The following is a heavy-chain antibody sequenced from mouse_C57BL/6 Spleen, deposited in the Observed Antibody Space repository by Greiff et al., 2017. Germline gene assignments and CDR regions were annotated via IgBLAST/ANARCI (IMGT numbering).Heavy chain of an antibody. CDR1: GFTFSDYG. V-gene: IGHV5-17*01. D-gene: IGHD2-3*01. CDR3: ARDGLYYFDY. CDR2: ISSGSSTI. Sequence: EVQVVASGGGLVKPGGSLKLSCAASGFTFSDYGMHWVRQAPEKGLEWVAYISSGSSTIYYADTVKGRFTISRYNAKNTLFLQMTSLMSEDTAMYYCARDGLYYFDYWGQGTTLTVSS. J-gene: IGHJ2*01.